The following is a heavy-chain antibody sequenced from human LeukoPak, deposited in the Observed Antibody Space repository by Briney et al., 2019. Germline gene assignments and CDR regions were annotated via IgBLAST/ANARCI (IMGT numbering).Heavy chain of an antibody. D-gene: IGHD5-24*01. V-gene: IGHV5-51*01. CDR3: TRSPRDGYHDAFDI. CDR1: GYSFTTYW. Sequence: GESLKISCKGSGYSFTTYWIAWVRQLPGEGLEWMGIIYPGDSETRYSPSFQGQVTISADKSVTTAYLQWGSLKASDTAMYYCTRSPRDGYHDAFDIWGQGTMVTVFS. CDR2: IYPGDSET. J-gene: IGHJ3*02.